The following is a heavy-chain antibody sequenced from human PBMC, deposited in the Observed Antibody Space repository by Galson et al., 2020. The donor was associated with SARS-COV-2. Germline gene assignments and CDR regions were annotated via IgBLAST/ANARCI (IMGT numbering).Heavy chain of an antibody. J-gene: IGHJ4*02. Sequence: GESLKISCAASGFTFDSYAMTWVRQAPGKGLEWVSGISGSGSGRYYADSVKGRFTISRDNSKNTVSLQMNSLRAEDTAVYYCAKDYYDDSSYYFGDSWGQGTQVTVSS. CDR2: ISGSGSGR. CDR3: AKDYYDDSSYYFGDS. D-gene: IGHD3-22*01. V-gene: IGHV3-23*01. CDR1: GFTFDSYA.